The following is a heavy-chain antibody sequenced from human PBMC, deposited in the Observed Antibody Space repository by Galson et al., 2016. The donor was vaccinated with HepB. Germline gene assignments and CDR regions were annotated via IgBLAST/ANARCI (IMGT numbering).Heavy chain of an antibody. V-gene: IGHV5-51*01. D-gene: IGHD5-12*01. CDR1: GYTFSIYW. CDR3: ARHGGRRGYRGYVDY. CDR2: IYPGDSDT. J-gene: IGHJ4*02. Sequence: QSGAEVTKPGESLKISCKASGYTFSIYWIAWVRQMPGKGLEWMGIIYPGDSDTRYSPSFQGQVTISADKSINTAYLQWSSLKASDTAMYYCARHGGRRGYRGYVDYWGQGTLVTVPS.